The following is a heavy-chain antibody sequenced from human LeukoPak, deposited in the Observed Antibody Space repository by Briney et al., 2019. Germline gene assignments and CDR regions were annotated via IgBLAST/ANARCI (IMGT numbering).Heavy chain of an antibody. CDR1: GFTFSSHS. Sequence: GGSLRLSCAASGFTFSSHSMNWVRQTPGKGLEWVSSISSSSSYIYYADSVKGRFTISRDNAKNSLYLQMNSLRAEDTAVYYCARENDQYSSGYVPVDYWGQGTLVTVSS. CDR2: ISSSSSYI. J-gene: IGHJ4*02. D-gene: IGHD3-22*01. V-gene: IGHV3-21*01. CDR3: ARENDQYSSGYVPVDY.